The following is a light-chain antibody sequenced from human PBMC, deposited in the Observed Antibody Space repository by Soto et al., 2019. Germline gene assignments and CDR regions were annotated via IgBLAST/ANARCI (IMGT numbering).Light chain of an antibody. Sequence: EIVMTQSPATLSVSPGERATVPCRASQSVRNNLAWYQQKPGQAPRLLIYGASTRATGIPARFSGSGYGTEFTLTISSLQSEDFAVYYCQQYNNWPLTFGGGTKV. CDR1: QSVRNN. V-gene: IGKV3-15*01. CDR3: QQYNNWPLT. CDR2: GAS. J-gene: IGKJ4*01.